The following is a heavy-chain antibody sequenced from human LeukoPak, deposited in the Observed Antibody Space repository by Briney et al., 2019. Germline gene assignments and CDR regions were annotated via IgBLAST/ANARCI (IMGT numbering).Heavy chain of an antibody. CDR1: GLTFNSYW. CDR3: ARVAIWGGYRYFGY. V-gene: IGHV3-7*01. Sequence: PGGSLRLSCAASGLTFNSYWMTWVRQAPGKGLEWVANIKGDGSEKYYVDSVKGRFTISRDNAKNSLYLQMNSLRAEDTAVYYCARVAIWGGYRYFGYWGQGTLVTVSS. D-gene: IGHD3-16*02. J-gene: IGHJ4*02. CDR2: IKGDGSEK.